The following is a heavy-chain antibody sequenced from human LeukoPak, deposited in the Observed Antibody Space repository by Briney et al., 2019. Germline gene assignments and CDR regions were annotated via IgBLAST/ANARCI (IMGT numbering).Heavy chain of an antibody. D-gene: IGHD6-13*01. Sequence: SETLSLTCTVSGGSISSYYWSWIRQPPGKGLEWIGYIYYSGSTSYNPSLKSRVTISVDTSKNQFSLKLSSVTAADTAVYYCARAPYSSSWYIYYYYYMDVWGKGTTVTVSS. J-gene: IGHJ6*03. CDR1: GGSISSYY. CDR2: IYYSGST. V-gene: IGHV4-59*12. CDR3: ARAPYSSSWYIYYYYYMDV.